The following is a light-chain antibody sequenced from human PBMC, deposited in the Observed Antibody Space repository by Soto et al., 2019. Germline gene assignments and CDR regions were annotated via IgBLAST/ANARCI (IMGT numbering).Light chain of an antibody. V-gene: IGLV1-40*01. Sequence: VRTQPPSVSGAPGQRVTISCTGSSSNIGAHYDVHWYQQLPGTAPKLLIYGNSNRPSGVPDRFSGSKSGTSASLAITGLQAEDEADYYCQSYDNSLSVYVFGTGTKVTVL. CDR2: GNS. CDR1: SSNIGAHYD. CDR3: QSYDNSLSVYV. J-gene: IGLJ1*01.